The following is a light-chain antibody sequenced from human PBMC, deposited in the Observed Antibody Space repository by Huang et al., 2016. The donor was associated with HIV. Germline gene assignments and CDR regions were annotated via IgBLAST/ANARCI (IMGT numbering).Light chain of an antibody. J-gene: IGKJ5*01. CDR3: QQSYSALSS. CDR1: QSISTY. CDR2: SAS. Sequence: IQMTQSPTSLSASVGDRVSIACRASQSISTYLNWYQQKPGKAPKLLISSASALHSGVLSRFSGSGSGTDFTLTIRGLQLDDFATYYCQQSYSALSSFGPGTRL. V-gene: IGKV1-39*01.